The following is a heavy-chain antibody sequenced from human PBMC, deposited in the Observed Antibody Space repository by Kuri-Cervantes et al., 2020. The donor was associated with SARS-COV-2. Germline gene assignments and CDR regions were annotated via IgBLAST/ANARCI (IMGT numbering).Heavy chain of an antibody. CDR3: ARIKTGFCSGGRCYDFDY. D-gene: IGHD2-15*01. CDR1: GFTFSGHW. J-gene: IGHJ4*02. Sequence: GESLKISCAASGFTFSGHWIHWVRQAPGKGLVWVSRINPDGSYTNNADSVKGRFTLSRDNAKNMLFLQMNSLRVEDTAVYYCARIKTGFCSGGRCYDFDYWGQGTLVTVSS. V-gene: IGHV3-74*01. CDR2: INPDGSYT.